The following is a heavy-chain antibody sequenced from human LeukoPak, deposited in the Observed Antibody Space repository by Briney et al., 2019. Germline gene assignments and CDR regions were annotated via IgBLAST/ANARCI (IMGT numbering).Heavy chain of an antibody. D-gene: IGHD6-13*01. CDR2: IIPILGIA. J-gene: IGHJ4*02. V-gene: IGHV1-69*04. Sequence: SVKVSCKSSGGTFSSYAISWVRQAPGQGLEWMGRIIPILGIANYAQRFQGRVTITADKSTSTAYMELSSLRSEDTAVYYCARAAAAGNRVLDYWGQGTLVTVSS. CDR3: ARAAAAGNRVLDY. CDR1: GGTFSSYA.